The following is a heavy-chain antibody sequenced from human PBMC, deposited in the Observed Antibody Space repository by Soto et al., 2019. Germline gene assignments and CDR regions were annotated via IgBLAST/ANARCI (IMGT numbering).Heavy chain of an antibody. CDR3: ASSYCASPTSKWFEP. CDR1: GYIFTNYA. D-gene: IGHD2-15*01. Sequence: ASVKVSCKASGYIFTNYAMHWVRQAPGQRLEWMGRINGGNGNTEYSEKLQGRLTITRDKSASTAYMELSSLRSEDSAIYYCASSYCASPTSKWFEPSGEGTVLTLSS. J-gene: IGHJ5*02. V-gene: IGHV1-3*01. CDR2: INGGNGNT.